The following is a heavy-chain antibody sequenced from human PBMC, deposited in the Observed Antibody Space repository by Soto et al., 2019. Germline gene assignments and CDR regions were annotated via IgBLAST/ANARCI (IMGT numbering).Heavy chain of an antibody. J-gene: IGHJ2*01. CDR1: GYTYTGYY. Sequence: QVQLVQSGAEVKKPGASVKVSCKASGYTYTGYYMHWVRQAPGHGLEWMGWINPNSGGTNYAQKFQGWVPMSRDTTTSTAYVELSRVRSDDTDVYYCARGTNYYDRSSRGGYRYFDLWGRGTLVTVSS. CDR2: INPNSGGT. CDR3: ARGTNYYDRSSRGGYRYFDL. V-gene: IGHV1-2*04. D-gene: IGHD3-22*01.